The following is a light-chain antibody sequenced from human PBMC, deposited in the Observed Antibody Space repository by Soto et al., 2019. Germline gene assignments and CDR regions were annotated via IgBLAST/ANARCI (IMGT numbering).Light chain of an antibody. CDR2: SNN. J-gene: IGLJ2*01. Sequence: QSVLTQPPSASGTPGQRVTISCSGSSSNIGSNTVNWYQQLPGTAPKLLIYSNNQRPSGDPDRFSGSKSGTSASLAISGIKSEEEADYYCAAWDERLNGLVFGGGTKLTVL. V-gene: IGLV1-44*01. CDR1: SSNIGSNT. CDR3: AAWDERLNGLV.